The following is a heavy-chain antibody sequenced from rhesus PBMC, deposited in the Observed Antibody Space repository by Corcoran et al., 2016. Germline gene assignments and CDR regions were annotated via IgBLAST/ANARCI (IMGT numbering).Heavy chain of an antibody. CDR3: ARVGYSYTYNRFDI. CDR1: GASLSSNY. Sequence: QVQLQESGPGLVKPSETLSLTCAVSGASLSSNYWILIRQAPGQGLEWIGRIKGKKKRTNYQPAHKSRVPIAIDTAKNQFYLKLTSVTAADTAVYFCARVGYSYTYNRFDIWGPGALVTVSS. V-gene: IGHV4S2*01. CDR2: IKGKKKRT. D-gene: IGHD5-12*01. J-gene: IGHJ5-1*01.